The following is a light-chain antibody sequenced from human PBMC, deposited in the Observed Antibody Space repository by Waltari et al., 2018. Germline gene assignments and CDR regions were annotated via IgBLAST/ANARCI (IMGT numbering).Light chain of an antibody. V-gene: IGKV1-5*03. CDR1: QRISSW. CDR2: KAS. J-gene: IGKJ1*01. Sequence: DIQMTQSPSTLSASVGDRVTITCRASQRISSWLAWYQQKPGKAPKLLIYKASSLESGVPSRFSGSGSGTEFTLTISSLQPDDFATYYCQQYNSYSRQFGQGTKVEIK. CDR3: QQYNSYSRQ.